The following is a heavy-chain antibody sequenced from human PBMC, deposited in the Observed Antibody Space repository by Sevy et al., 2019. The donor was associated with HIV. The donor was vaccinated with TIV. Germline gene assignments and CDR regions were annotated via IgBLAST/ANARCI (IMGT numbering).Heavy chain of an antibody. V-gene: IGHV3-23*01. CDR1: GFTFSSYA. J-gene: IGHJ6*02. CDR2: ISGSGGST. D-gene: IGHD4-4*01. CDR3: AKVNLGTTGYDYYGMDV. Sequence: GGSLRLSCAASGFTFSSYAMSWVRQAPGKGLEWVSAISGSGGSTYYADSVKGRFTISRDNSKNTLYLQMNSLRAEDTAGYYCAKVNLGTTGYDYYGMDVWGQGTTVTVSS.